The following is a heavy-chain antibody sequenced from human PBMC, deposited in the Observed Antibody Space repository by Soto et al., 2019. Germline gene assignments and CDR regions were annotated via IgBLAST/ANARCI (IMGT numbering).Heavy chain of an antibody. CDR1: GGSINNYY. CDR3: ARDTGGGNYHIDY. Sequence: SETLSLTCSVSGGSINNYYWSWIRQPPGKGLEWIGNVYYSGSTNYNPSLQSRVTISLDTSKNQFSLKLRSVTAADTAVYYCARDTGGGNYHIDYWGQGTLVTVSS. J-gene: IGHJ4*02. V-gene: IGHV4-59*01. D-gene: IGHD1-26*01. CDR2: VYYSGST.